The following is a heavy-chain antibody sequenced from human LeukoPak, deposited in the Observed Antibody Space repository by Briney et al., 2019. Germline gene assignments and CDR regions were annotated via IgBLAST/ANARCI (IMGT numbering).Heavy chain of an antibody. CDR3: ARDGLWFGEYQAVHFDY. CDR2: IYTSGST. CDR1: GGSISSGSYY. V-gene: IGHV4-61*02. J-gene: IGHJ4*02. Sequence: SETLSLTCTVSGGSISSGSYYWSWIRQPAGKGLECIGRIYTSGSTNYNPSLKSRVTISVDTSKNQFSLKLSSVTAADTAVYYCARDGLWFGEYQAVHFDYWGQGTLVTVSS. D-gene: IGHD3-10*01.